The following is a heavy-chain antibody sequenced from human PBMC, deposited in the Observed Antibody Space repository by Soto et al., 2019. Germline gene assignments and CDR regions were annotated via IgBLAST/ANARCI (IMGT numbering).Heavy chain of an antibody. Sequence: GASVKVSCKASGYTFTSYGISWVRQAPGQGLEWMGWISAYNGNTNYAQKLQGRVTMTTDTSTSTAYMELRSLRSDDTAVYYCASGRSGIAEAGTNDYWGQGTLVPVSS. CDR2: ISAYNGNT. V-gene: IGHV1-18*01. J-gene: IGHJ4*02. D-gene: IGHD6-13*01. CDR3: ASGRSGIAEAGTNDY. CDR1: GYTFTSYG.